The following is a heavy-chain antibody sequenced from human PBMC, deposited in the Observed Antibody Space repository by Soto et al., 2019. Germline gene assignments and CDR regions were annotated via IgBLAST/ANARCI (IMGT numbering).Heavy chain of an antibody. V-gene: IGHV1-69*12. D-gene: IGHD5-18*01. J-gene: IGHJ6*02. CDR1: GGTFSSYA. CDR3: ATGYSYGYNVYYYYGMDV. Sequence: QVQLVQSGAEVKKPGSSVKVSCKASGGTFSSYAISWVRQAPGQGLEWMGGVIPIFGTANYAQKFQGRVTITADESTSTAYMELSSLRSEDTAVYYCATGYSYGYNVYYYYGMDVWGQGTTVTVSS. CDR2: VIPIFGTA.